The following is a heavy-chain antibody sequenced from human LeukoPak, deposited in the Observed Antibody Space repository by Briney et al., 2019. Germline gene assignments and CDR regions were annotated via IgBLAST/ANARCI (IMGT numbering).Heavy chain of an antibody. V-gene: IGHV3-74*01. Sequence: PGGSLRLSCAASGFTFSNYWMHWVRQAPGKGLVWVSRIKSDDSSTDYADSVKGRFTISRDNAKNTLYLQMNSLRAEDTAVYYCTTIRPDYWGQGTLVTVSS. CDR1: GFTFSNYW. J-gene: IGHJ4*02. D-gene: IGHD5-12*01. CDR2: IKSDDSST. CDR3: TTIRPDY.